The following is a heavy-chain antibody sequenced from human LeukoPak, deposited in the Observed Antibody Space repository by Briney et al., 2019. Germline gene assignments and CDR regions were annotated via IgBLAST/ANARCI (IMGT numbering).Heavy chain of an antibody. CDR2: ISSSGSTI. V-gene: IGHV3-11*04. D-gene: IGHD3-22*01. J-gene: IGHJ5*02. CDR3: ARGRMDYDSSGPGYNWFDP. Sequence: WIRQAPGKGLEWVSYISSSGSTIYYADSVKGRFTISRDNAKNSLYLQMNSLRAEDTAVYYCARGRMDYDSSGPGYNWFDPWGQGTLVTVSS.